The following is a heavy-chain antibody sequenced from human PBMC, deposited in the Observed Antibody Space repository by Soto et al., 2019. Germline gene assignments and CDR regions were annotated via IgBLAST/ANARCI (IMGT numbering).Heavy chain of an antibody. J-gene: IGHJ3*02. Sequence: PGESLKISCKGSGYSFTSYWIGWVRQMPGKGLEWMGIIYPGDSDTRYSPSFQGQVTISADKSISTAYLQWSSLKASDTAMYYCPSLQVYYESSGYYYAIGGLDKWGQGTMVTISS. D-gene: IGHD3-22*01. CDR3: PSLQVYYESSGYYYAIGGLDK. CDR1: GYSFTSYW. V-gene: IGHV5-51*01. CDR2: IYPGDSDT.